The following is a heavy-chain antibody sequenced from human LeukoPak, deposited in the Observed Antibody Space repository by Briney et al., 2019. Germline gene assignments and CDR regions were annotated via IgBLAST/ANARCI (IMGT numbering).Heavy chain of an antibody. CDR3: AKWGDYDILTGYYDSDY. CDR1: GFIFSNYA. J-gene: IGHJ4*01. V-gene: IGHV3-23*01. CDR2: IGGRDGGT. Sequence: PGASLRLSCAASGFIFSNYAMGWVRPAPGKGLEWVSAIGGRDGGTYYGDSVKGRFTVSRADHKNTLYLQMNTIRLEDTAVYYCAKWGDYDILTGYYDSDYWGHGTLVTVSS. D-gene: IGHD3-9*01.